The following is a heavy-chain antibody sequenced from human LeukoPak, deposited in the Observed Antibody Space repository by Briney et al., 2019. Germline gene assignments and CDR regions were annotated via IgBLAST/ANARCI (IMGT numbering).Heavy chain of an antibody. CDR1: GFTVSSNY. V-gene: IGHV3-53*01. Sequence: PGGSLRLSCAASGFTVSSNYMSWVRQAPGKGLEWVSVIYNGGSTYYADSVKGRFTLSRDNSKNTLYLQMNSLRAEDTAVYYCARGPYSSGCYGFDYWGQGTLVTVSS. D-gene: IGHD6-19*01. CDR2: IYNGGST. CDR3: ARGPYSSGCYGFDY. J-gene: IGHJ4*02.